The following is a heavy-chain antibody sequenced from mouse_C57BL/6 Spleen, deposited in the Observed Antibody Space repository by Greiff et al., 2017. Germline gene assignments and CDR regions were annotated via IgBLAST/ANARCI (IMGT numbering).Heavy chain of an antibody. CDR3: SRFSTGTPAY. V-gene: IGHV5-6*01. CDR2: ISSGGSYT. CDR1: GFTFSSYA. Sequence: EVQLVESGGDLVKPGGSLKLSCAASGFTFSSYAMSWVRQTPDKRLEWVATISSGGSYTYYPDSVKGRFTISRDNAKNTLYLQMSSLNSEDTAMYYCSRFSTGTPAYWGQGTTLTVSS. D-gene: IGHD4-1*01. J-gene: IGHJ2*01.